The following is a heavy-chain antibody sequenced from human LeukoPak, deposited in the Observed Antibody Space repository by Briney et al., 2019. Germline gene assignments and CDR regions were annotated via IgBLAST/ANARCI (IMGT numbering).Heavy chain of an antibody. V-gene: IGHV3-23*01. CDR2: ISVSGENT. CDR1: GFTFSSYA. CDR3: AKDQSDYAGYYFDY. D-gene: IGHD4-17*01. Sequence: GGSLRLSCAASGFTFSSYAMTWVRQAPGKGLQWVSTISVSGENTYYADSVKGRFTISRDNSKNTLFLQMDSLRAEDTAVYYCAKDQSDYAGYYFDYWGQGTLVTVSS. J-gene: IGHJ4*02.